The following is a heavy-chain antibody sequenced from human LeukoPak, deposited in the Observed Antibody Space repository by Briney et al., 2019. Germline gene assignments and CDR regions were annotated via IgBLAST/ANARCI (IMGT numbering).Heavy chain of an antibody. CDR1: GYSSNDYY. V-gene: IGHV1-2*02. CDR2: IKPNSGNT. D-gene: IGHD1-26*01. CDR3: ATKKYSGSFYAF. J-gene: IGHJ4*02. Sequence: ASVKVPCKASGYSSNDYYIYWVRQAPGQGLEWMGWIKPNSGNTNYVQKFEGRVTMTRDTSISTAYMELSSLRSDDTAVYYCATKKYSGSFYAFWGQGTLVTVSS.